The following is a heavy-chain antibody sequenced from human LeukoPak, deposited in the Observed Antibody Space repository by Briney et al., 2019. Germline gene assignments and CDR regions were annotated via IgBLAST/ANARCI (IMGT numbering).Heavy chain of an antibody. CDR1: EFTFGSFA. J-gene: IGHJ3*02. V-gene: IGHV3-7*01. Sequence: GGSLRLSCAASEFTFGSFAMTWVRQAPGKGLEWVANINQDGSEKYYVDSVKGRFTISRDNAKNSVYLQMNSLRVEDTAVYYCAGAWSRVDGFDIWGQGTMVTVSS. CDR3: AGAWSRVDGFDI. CDR2: INQDGSEK. D-gene: IGHD2-8*02.